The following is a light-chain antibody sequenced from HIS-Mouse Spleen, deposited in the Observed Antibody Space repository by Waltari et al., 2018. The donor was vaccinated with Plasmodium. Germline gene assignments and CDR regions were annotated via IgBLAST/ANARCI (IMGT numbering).Light chain of an antibody. CDR2: DAS. J-gene: IGKJ5*01. V-gene: IGKV1D-13*01. Sequence: AIQLTQSPSSLSASVGDRVTITCRASQGIRSALAWYQQKPGKAPKLLIYDASSLESGVPSRFSGSGSGTDFTLTISSLQPEDFATYYCQQFNNYPSITFGQGTRLEIK. CDR1: QGIRSA. CDR3: QQFNNYPSIT.